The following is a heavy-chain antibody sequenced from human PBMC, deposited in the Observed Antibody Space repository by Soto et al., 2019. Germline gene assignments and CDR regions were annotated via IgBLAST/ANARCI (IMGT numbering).Heavy chain of an antibody. J-gene: IGHJ4*02. CDR3: IRASSPYYYDY. Sequence: EVQLVESGGGLVQPGGSLKLSCAASGFIFSGSAVHWVRQASGKGLEWVGRILSKAGNYATAYPASMKGRFTISRDDSESTAFLQMISLKTEDTAVYYCIRASSPYYYDYWGQGTLVGVSS. CDR2: ILSKAGNYAT. D-gene: IGHD6-6*01. V-gene: IGHV3-73*01. CDR1: GFIFSGSA.